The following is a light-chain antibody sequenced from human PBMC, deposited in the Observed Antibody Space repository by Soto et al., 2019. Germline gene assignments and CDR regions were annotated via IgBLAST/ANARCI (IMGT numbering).Light chain of an antibody. Sequence: QSALTQPRSVSGSPGQSVTLSCTGTNSDVGGYNYVSWYQQHPGKAPKLMISAVSERPSGVPDRFSGSKSGNMASLTISGLQPEDEADYYCCSYVDSDTWVFGGGTKLTVL. V-gene: IGLV2-11*01. CDR3: CSYVDSDTWV. CDR1: NSDVGGYNY. J-gene: IGLJ3*02. CDR2: AVS.